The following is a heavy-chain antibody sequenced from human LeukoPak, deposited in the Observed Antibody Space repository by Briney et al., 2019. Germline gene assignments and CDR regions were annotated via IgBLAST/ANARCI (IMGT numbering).Heavy chain of an antibody. CDR3: ARVALRAPLDY. CDR2: ISSSSSYI. J-gene: IGHJ4*02. V-gene: IGHV3-21*01. CDR1: GFTFSSYS. Sequence: GGSLRLSCAASGFTFSSYSMNWVRQAPGKGLEWVSSISSSSSYIYYADSVKGRFTISRDNAKNSLYLQMNSLRAEDTAVYYCARVALRAPLDYWAREPWSPSPQ. D-gene: IGHD5-12*01.